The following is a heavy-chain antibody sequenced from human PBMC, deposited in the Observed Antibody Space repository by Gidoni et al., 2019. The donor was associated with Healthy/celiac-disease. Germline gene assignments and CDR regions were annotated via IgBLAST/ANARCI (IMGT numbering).Heavy chain of an antibody. V-gene: IGHV4-61*02. J-gene: IGHJ6*02. CDR1: GGSISSGSYY. D-gene: IGHD3-10*01. Sequence: QVQLQESGPGLVKPSQTLSLTCTVSGGSISSGSYYWSWIRQPAGKGLEWIGRIYTSGSTNYNPSLKSRVTISVDTSKNQFSLKLSSVTAADTAVYYCAREIANGSGSNGGYYGMDVWGQGTTVTVSS. CDR3: AREIANGSGSNGGYYGMDV. CDR2: IYTSGST.